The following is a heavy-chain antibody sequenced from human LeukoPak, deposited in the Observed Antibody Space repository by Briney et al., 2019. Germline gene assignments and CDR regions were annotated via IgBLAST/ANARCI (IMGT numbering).Heavy chain of an antibody. D-gene: IGHD4-23*01. Sequence: PGGSLRLSCAASGFTFSSYAMSWVRQAPGKGLEWVSAISGSGGSTYYADSVKGRFTISRDNSKNTLYLQMNSLRAEDTAVYYCAKNPPNDPMTTVVTPAWDFDYWGQGTLVTVSS. V-gene: IGHV3-23*01. CDR3: AKNPPNDPMTTVVTPAWDFDY. J-gene: IGHJ4*02. CDR1: GFTFSSYA. CDR2: ISGSGGST.